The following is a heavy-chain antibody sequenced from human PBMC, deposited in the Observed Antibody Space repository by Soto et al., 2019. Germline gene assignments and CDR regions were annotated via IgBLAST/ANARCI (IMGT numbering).Heavy chain of an antibody. Sequence: SVKVSCKTSGFMFTSSAVQWVRQARVQLLEWIVCLVVGSGNTHYAQHFQERVTLTRDMSTGTAYMELSSPRSEDTAVYYCARDMHAGFTHYFEPWGQGTMVTVSS. CDR2: LVVGSGNT. V-gene: IGHV1-58*01. J-gene: IGHJ5*02. D-gene: IGHD1-26*01. CDR1: GFMFTSSA. CDR3: ARDMHAGFTHYFEP.